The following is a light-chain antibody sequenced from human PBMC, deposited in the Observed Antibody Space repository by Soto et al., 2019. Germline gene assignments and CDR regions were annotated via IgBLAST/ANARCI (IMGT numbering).Light chain of an antibody. V-gene: IGKV1-9*01. CDR2: PAS. J-gene: IGKJ5*01. Sequence: DIQLTQSPSFVSASVGDRVTITCRASRDVTTNLAWYQETPGRVLKLLIYPASGLQSGVPSRFSGSGSGTEFTLTINSLQPEDFATYYCQQLNAYPLTFGQGTRLEIK. CDR3: QQLNAYPLT. CDR1: RDVTTN.